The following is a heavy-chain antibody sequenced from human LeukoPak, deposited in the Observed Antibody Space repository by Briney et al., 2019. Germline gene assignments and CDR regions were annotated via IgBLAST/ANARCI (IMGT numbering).Heavy chain of an antibody. CDR1: GFTFSSYG. CDR2: ISYDGSNK. D-gene: IGHD6-13*01. V-gene: IGHV3-30*18. CDR3: AKGDHASSWYTAIDY. Sequence: RSGGSLRLSCAASGFTFSSYGMHWVRQAPGKGLEWVAVISYDGSNKYYADSVKGRFTVSRDNAKGSLYLQMNSLRAEDTAVYYCAKGDHASSWYTAIDYWGQGALVTVSS. J-gene: IGHJ4*02.